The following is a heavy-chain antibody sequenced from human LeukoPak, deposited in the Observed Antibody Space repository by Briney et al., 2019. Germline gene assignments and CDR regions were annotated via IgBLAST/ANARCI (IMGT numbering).Heavy chain of an antibody. V-gene: IGHV3-23*01. D-gene: IGHD4-17*01. CDR2: ISGSGGST. CDR3: AKDSTTVTTAFDY. J-gene: IGHJ4*02. Sequence: GGSPRLSCAASGFTFSSYAMNWVRQAPGHGLESVSGISGSGGSTFYADSVKGRFTISRDNSNNTLYLQMNSLRAEDTAVYYCAKDSTTVTTAFDYWGQGTLVTVSS. CDR1: GFTFSSYA.